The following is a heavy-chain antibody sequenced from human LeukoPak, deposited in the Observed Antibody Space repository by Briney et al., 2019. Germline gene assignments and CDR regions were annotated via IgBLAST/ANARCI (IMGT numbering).Heavy chain of an antibody. CDR2: IRSKANSYAT. CDR1: GFTFSGSA. CDR3: AKSGMYYYDSSGYQR. V-gene: IGHV3-73*01. Sequence: PGGSLRLSCAASGFTFSGSAMHWVRQASGKGLEWVGRIRSKANSYATAYAASVKGRFTISRDDSKNTAYLQMNSLKTGDTAVYYCAKSGMYYYDSSGYQRWGQGTLVTVSS. J-gene: IGHJ4*02. D-gene: IGHD3-22*01.